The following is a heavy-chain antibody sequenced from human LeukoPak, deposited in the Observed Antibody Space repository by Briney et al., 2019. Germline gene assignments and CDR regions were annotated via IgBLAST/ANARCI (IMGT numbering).Heavy chain of an antibody. CDR3: AKAARYFDIRSAFDI. CDR2: TSTSSSYI. Sequence: PGGSLRLSCAASVFTFSSYRMRWVPQAPGKGLEWVSSTSTSSSYIYYADSVKGRFTISRDNPKNSLYLQMNSLRAEDTALYYCAKAARYFDIRSAFDIWGEGTMVTVSS. V-gene: IGHV3-21*04. CDR1: VFTFSSYR. J-gene: IGHJ3*02. D-gene: IGHD3-9*01.